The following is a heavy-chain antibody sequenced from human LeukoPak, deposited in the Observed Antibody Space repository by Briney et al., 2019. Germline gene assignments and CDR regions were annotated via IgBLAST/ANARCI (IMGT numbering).Heavy chain of an antibody. Sequence: PGGSLRLSCAASGFTFDDYGMSWVRQAPGKGLEWVSGINWNGGSTGYADSVKGRFTISRDNAKNSLYLQMNSLRAEDTALYYCARDTLDIVVVPAAEYYYYYMDVWGKGTTVTVPS. D-gene: IGHD2-2*01. CDR3: ARDTLDIVVVPAAEYYYYYMDV. CDR2: INWNGGST. V-gene: IGHV3-20*04. CDR1: GFTFDDYG. J-gene: IGHJ6*03.